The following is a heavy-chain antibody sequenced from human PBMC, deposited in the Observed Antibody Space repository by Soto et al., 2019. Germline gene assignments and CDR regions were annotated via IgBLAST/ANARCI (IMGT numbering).Heavy chain of an antibody. V-gene: IGHV1-46*03. Sequence: GASVKVSCKASGYTFTSYYIHWVRQAPGQGLEWMGIINPSGGSTSYAQKFQGRVTMTRDTSTSTVYMELSSLRSEDTAVYYCARPRARHYYDSSGYYPEAYYFDYWGQGTLVTVSS. CDR2: INPSGGST. D-gene: IGHD3-22*01. J-gene: IGHJ4*02. CDR1: GYTFTSYY. CDR3: ARPRARHYYDSSGYYPEAYYFDY.